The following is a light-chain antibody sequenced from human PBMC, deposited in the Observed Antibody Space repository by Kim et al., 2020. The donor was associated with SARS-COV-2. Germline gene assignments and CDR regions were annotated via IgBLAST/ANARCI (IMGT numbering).Light chain of an antibody. CDR3: HQYYGIPRT. J-gene: IGKJ4*01. V-gene: IGKV4-1*01. CDR2: WAS. CDR1: QTILYSSTNRNY. Sequence: DIVMTQSPDSLAVSLGERATLNCKSSQTILYSSTNRNYLSWYQQKPGQPPKLLIYWASTRESGVPDRFSGSGSGTNFTLTISSLQAEDVALYDCHQYYGIPRTFGGGTKVDIK.